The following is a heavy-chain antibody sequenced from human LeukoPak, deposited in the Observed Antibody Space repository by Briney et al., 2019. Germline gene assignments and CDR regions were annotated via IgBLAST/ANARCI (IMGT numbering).Heavy chain of an antibody. D-gene: IGHD6-6*01. Sequence: ASVKVSCKASGYTFTSYGISRVRQAPGQGLEWMGWISAYNGNTNYAQKLQGRVTMTTDTSTSTAYMELRSLRSDDTAVYYCARDTAYSSSSVASFDYWGQGTLVTVSS. CDR2: ISAYNGNT. CDR1: GYTFTSYG. V-gene: IGHV1-18*01. J-gene: IGHJ4*02. CDR3: ARDTAYSSSSVASFDY.